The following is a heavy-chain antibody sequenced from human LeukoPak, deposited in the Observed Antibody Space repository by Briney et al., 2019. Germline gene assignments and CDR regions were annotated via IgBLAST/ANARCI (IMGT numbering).Heavy chain of an antibody. D-gene: IGHD5-18*01. CDR1: GFTFDDYG. CDR2: INWNGGST. V-gene: IGHV3-20*04. J-gene: IGHJ3*02. CDR3: ARDASGYSYGLDAFDI. Sequence: GGSLRLSCAASGFTFDDYGMSWVRQAPGKGLEWVSGINWNGGSTGYADSVKGRFTISRDNAKNSLYLQMNSLRAEDTAVYYCARDASGYSYGLDAFDIWGQGTIVTVSS.